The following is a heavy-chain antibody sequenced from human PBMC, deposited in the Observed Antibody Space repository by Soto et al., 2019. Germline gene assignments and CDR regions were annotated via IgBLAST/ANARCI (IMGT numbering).Heavy chain of an antibody. V-gene: IGHV3-30*04. CDR1: GFTFSSYA. CDR3: ARDYCSGGSCYFDY. CDR2: ISYDGSNK. J-gene: IGHJ4*02. Sequence: GGSLRLSCATSGFTFSSYAMHWVRQAPGKGLEWVAVISYDGSNKYYADSVKGRFTISRDNSKNTLYLQMNSLRAEDTAVYYCARDYCSGGSCYFDYWGQGTLVTVSS. D-gene: IGHD2-15*01.